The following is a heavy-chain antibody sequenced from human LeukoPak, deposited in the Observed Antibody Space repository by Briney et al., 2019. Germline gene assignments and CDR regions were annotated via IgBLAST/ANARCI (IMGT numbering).Heavy chain of an antibody. J-gene: IGHJ4*02. CDR3: ARPGLYCSGGTCYPFES. D-gene: IGHD2-15*01. Sequence: GGSLRLSCAASGFTVSSNYMSWVRQAPGKGLEWVANIKQDGSEKYYVDSVKGRFTVSRDNAKNSMYLQMNSLRVDDTAVYYCARPGLYCSGGTCYPFESWGQGTLVTVSS. CDR2: IKQDGSEK. V-gene: IGHV3-7*01. CDR1: GFTVSSNY.